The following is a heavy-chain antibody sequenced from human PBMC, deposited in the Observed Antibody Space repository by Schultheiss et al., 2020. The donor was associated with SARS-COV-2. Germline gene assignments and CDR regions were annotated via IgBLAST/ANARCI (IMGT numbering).Heavy chain of an antibody. J-gene: IGHJ4*02. Sequence: GGSLRLSCAASGFTFSSYAMHWVRQAPGKGLEWVSGISGSGGSTYYADSVKGRFTISRDNSKNTLYLQMNSLRAEDTAVYYCARDLSYGSGYNWGQGTLVTVSS. CDR3: ARDLSYGSGYN. V-gene: IGHV3-23*01. CDR2: ISGSGGST. CDR1: GFTFSSYA. D-gene: IGHD3-10*01.